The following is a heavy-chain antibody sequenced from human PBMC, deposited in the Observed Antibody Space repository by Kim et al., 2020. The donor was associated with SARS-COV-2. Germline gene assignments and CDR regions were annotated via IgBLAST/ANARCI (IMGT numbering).Heavy chain of an antibody. V-gene: IGHV1-8*01. CDR1: GYTFTSYD. Sequence: ASVKVSCKASGYTFTSYDINWVRQATGQGLEWMGWMNPNSGNTGYAQKFQGGVTMTRNTSISTAYMELSSLRSEDTAVYYCATRRMDSSGWYYYYYYGMDVWGQGTTVTVSS. J-gene: IGHJ6*02. CDR2: MNPNSGNT. CDR3: ATRRMDSSGWYYYYYYGMDV. D-gene: IGHD6-19*01.